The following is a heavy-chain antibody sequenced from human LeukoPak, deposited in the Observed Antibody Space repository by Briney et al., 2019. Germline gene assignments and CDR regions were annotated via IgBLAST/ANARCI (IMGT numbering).Heavy chain of an antibody. CDR3: ARGATYHLY. CDR2: IKEDGSEK. Sequence: GGSLRPSCAASGFSFSDYRMSWIRQAPGKGLEWVANIKEDGSEKYYVDSVKGRFAISRDNAKNSLSLQMNSLRAEDTAVYYCARGATYHLYWGQGTLVTVSS. CDR1: GFSFSDYR. D-gene: IGHD1-14*01. V-gene: IGHV3-7*01. J-gene: IGHJ4*02.